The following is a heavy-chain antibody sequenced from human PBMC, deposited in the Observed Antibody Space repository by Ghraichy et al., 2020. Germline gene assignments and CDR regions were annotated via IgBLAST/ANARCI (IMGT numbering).Heavy chain of an antibody. Sequence: NTNYNPSLKSRVTISVDTSKNQFSLKLSSVTAADTAVYYCARGVTYGRGITIFGVVIMGSKPVSFLFDP. CDR2: NT. V-gene: IGHV4-34*01. J-gene: IGHJ5*02. CDR3: ARGVTYGRGITIFGVVIMGSKPVSFLFDP. D-gene: IGHD3-3*01.